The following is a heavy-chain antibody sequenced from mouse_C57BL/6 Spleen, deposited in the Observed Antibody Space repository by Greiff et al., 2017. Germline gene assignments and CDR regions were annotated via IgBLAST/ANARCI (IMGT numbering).Heavy chain of an antibody. CDR3: ASPITTVVADWYFDV. CDR1: GYTFTSYW. J-gene: IGHJ1*03. Sequence: VQLQQSGTELVKPGASVKLSCKASGYTFTSYWMHWVKQRPGQGLEWIGNINPSNGGTNYNEKFKSKATLTVDKSSSTAYMQLSSLTSEDSAVYYCASPITTVVADWYFDVWGTGTTVTVSS. D-gene: IGHD1-1*01. CDR2: INPSNGGT. V-gene: IGHV1-53*01.